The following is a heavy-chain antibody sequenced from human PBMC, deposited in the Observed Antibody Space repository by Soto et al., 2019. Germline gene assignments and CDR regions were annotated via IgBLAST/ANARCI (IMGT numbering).Heavy chain of an antibody. Sequence: GGSLRLSCAASRFTFSNYDMNWVRQAPGKGLEWVSFITTSSDTIYYADTEKGRFTISRDNSKSSLYLHMNSLRDEDTSVYYCATSVGATDYDFYWGQGTLVTVSS. V-gene: IGHV3-48*02. CDR2: ITTSSDTI. D-gene: IGHD4-17*01. CDR3: ATSVGATDYDFY. J-gene: IGHJ4*02. CDR1: RFTFSNYD.